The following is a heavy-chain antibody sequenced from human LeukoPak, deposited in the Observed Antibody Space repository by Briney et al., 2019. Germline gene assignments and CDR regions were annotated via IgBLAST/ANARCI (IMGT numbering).Heavy chain of an antibody. V-gene: IGHV1-69*05. D-gene: IGHD2-15*01. J-gene: IGHJ4*02. CDR3: ARDHCSGGSCYKR. CDR1: GGTFSGYA. CDR2: IIPIFGTA. Sequence: SVKVSCKASGGTFSGYAISWVRQAPGQGLEWMGGIIPIFGTANYAQKFQGRVTITTDESTSTAYMELSSLRSEDTAVYYCARDHCSGGSCYKRWGQGTLVTVSS.